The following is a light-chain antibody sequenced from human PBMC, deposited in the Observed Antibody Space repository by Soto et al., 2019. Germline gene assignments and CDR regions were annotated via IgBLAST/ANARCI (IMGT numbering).Light chain of an antibody. CDR1: QSISSY. CDR3: QQRYSTPPIT. CDR2: AAS. V-gene: IGKV1-39*01. J-gene: IGKJ5*01. Sequence: DIQMTQSPSSLSASVGDRVTITCRASQSISSYLNWYQQKPGKAPKLLIYAASSLQSGVPSRFSGSGSGTDFPLTISSLQPEDFATYYCQQRYSTPPITFGQGTRLEIK.